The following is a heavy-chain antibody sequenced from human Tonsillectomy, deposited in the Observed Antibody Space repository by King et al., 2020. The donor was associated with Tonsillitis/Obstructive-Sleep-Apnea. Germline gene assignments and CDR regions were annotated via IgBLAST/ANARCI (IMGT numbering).Heavy chain of an antibody. D-gene: IGHD1-26*01. CDR3: ASLQEPVPYFAS. V-gene: IGHV5-51*01. Sequence: QLVQSGAEVKKPGESLKISCKGSGNSFTNHWITWVRQMPGKGLEWMGIIYVGDSDTRYSPSFQGQVTISADRSISTAYLQWSSLKASDTAMYYCASLQEPVPYFASWGPGTLLPFSS. CDR2: IYVGDSDT. CDR1: GNSFTNHW. J-gene: IGHJ4*02.